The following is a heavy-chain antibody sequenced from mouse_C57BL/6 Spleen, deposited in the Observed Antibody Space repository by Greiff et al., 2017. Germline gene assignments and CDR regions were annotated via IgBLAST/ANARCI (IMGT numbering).Heavy chain of an antibody. Sequence: VKLVESGPELVKPGASVKLSCKASGYTFTSYDINWVKQRPGQGLEWIGWIYPRDGSTKYNEKFKGKATLTVDTSSSTAYMELHSLTSEDSAVYFCARWIMYYFDYWGQGTTLTVSS. CDR2: IYPRDGST. V-gene: IGHV1-85*01. CDR1: GYTFTSYD. J-gene: IGHJ2*01. CDR3: ARWIMYYFDY.